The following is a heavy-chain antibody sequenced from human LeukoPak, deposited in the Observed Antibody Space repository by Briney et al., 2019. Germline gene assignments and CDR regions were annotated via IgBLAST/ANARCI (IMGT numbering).Heavy chain of an antibody. CDR2: IIPIFGIA. D-gene: IGHD6-6*01. V-gene: IGHV1-69*04. J-gene: IGHJ3*02. CDR1: GGTFSSYA. CDR3: ARDSSSDAFDI. Sequence: ASVKVSCKASGGTFSSYAISGVRQAPGQGLEWMGRIIPIFGIANYAQKFQGRVTITADKSTSTAYMELSSLRSEDTAVYYCARDSSSDAFDIWGQGTMVTVSS.